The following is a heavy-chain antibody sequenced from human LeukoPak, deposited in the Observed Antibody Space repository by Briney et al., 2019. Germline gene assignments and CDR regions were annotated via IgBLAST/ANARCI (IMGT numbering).Heavy chain of an antibody. V-gene: IGHV1-2*02. J-gene: IGHJ6*02. CDR1: GYTFTGYY. Sequence: ASVKVSCKASGYTFTGYYMHWVRQAPGQGLEWMGWINPNSGGTNYAQKFQGRVTMTRDTSISTAYMELSRLRSDDTAVYYCARPSSVSSGRYDMDVWGQGTTVAVSS. CDR2: INPNSGGT. CDR3: ARPSSVSSGRYDMDV. D-gene: IGHD6-19*01.